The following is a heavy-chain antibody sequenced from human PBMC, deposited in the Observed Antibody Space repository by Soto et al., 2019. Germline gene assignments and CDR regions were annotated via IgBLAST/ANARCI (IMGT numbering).Heavy chain of an antibody. CDR3: ARGLSVTHFDN. CDR1: GGSISTGGYY. V-gene: IGHV4-31*03. CDR2: IYYSGST. Sequence: QVQLQESGPGLVKPSQTLSLTCTVSGGSISTGGYYWTWIRQHPGKGLGWIGYIYYSGSTYYNPSLKSRVTISVDTSKNQFSLKLSSVTAADTAVYYCARGLSVTHFDNWGQGTLVTVSS. J-gene: IGHJ4*02. D-gene: IGHD4-17*01.